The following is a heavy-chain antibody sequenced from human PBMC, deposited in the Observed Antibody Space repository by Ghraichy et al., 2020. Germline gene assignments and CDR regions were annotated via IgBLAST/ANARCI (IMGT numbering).Heavy chain of an antibody. Sequence: ASVKVSCKASGYTFTSYDINWVRQATGQGLEWMGWMNPNSGNTGYAQKFQGRVTMTRNTSISTAYMELSSLRSEDTAVYYCARGYGEDYGMDVWGQGTTVTVSS. CDR2: MNPNSGNT. CDR1: GYTFTSYD. CDR3: ARGYGEDYGMDV. V-gene: IGHV1-8*01. J-gene: IGHJ6*02. D-gene: IGHD3-10*01.